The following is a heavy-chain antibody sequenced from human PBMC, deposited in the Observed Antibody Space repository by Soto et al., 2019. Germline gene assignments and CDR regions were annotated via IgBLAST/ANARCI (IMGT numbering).Heavy chain of an antibody. CDR2: IIPIFGTA. CDR1: GGTFSSYA. V-gene: IGHV1-69*06. Sequence: QVQLVQSGAEVKKPGSSVKVSCKASGGTFSSYAISWVRQAPGQGLEWMGGIIPIFGTANYAQKFQGRVTIPPDKSASTAYMGRSSLRSEDTAGYYCARVGAGFGGIDYWGQGTLVTVSS. CDR3: ARVGAGFGGIDY. J-gene: IGHJ4*02. D-gene: IGHD3-10*01.